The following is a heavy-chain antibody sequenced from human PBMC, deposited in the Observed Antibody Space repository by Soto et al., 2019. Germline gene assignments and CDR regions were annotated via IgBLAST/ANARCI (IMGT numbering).Heavy chain of an antibody. D-gene: IGHD2-21*02. Sequence: ERQLVESGGGLVNPGESLRLSCEGFGFSFSVRTLNWVRQAPGKGLEWISSISGSSSLRYYADSVRGRFTISRDNAKNTMYLQMSSLRVEDTAMYYCVRGDRRDYWGQGTLVTVSS. CDR3: VRGDRRDY. J-gene: IGHJ4*02. V-gene: IGHV3-21*06. CDR2: ISGSSSLR. CDR1: GFSFSVRT.